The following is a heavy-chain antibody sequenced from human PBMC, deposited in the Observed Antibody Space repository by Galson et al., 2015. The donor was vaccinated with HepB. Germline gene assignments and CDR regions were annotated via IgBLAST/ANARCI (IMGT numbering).Heavy chain of an antibody. CDR3: VRDRVPDYAGTWFDP. D-gene: IGHD4-17*01. J-gene: IGHJ5*02. CDR1: GDSFSSHF. V-gene: IGHV1-46*01. CDR2: INCSGGRT. Sequence: SVKVSCKAFGDSFSSHFIHWVRQAPGQGLEWMGVINCSGGRTTYAQKFQGRLIMTTDTSTTTVYMHLNSLKSEDTAVYYCVRDRVPDYAGTWFDPWGQGTLVTVSS.